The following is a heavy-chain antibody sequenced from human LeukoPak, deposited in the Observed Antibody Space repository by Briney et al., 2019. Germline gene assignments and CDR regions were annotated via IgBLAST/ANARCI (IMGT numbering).Heavy chain of an antibody. V-gene: IGHV4-4*07. Sequence: PSETLSLTCTVSGGYISSYYWSWIRQPAGNELEWIGRFYTRGSPNYNPSLKSRVTMSVDTSKNQFSLRLSSVSPADTAVYYCARIGGITYFDYWGQGTLVTVSS. J-gene: IGHJ4*02. CDR3: ARIGGITYFDY. CDR1: GGYISSYY. CDR2: FYTRGSP. D-gene: IGHD3-16*01.